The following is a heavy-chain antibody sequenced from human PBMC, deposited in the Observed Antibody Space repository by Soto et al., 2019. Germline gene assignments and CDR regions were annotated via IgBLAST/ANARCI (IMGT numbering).Heavy chain of an antibody. CDR1: GFTFRTFA. CDR2: ISNDGSIK. Sequence: GGSLRLSCAASGFTFRTFAMHWVRQAPGKGLEWVAVISNDGSIKYFLDSVKGRFTISRDNSNNTLSLQMDSLRAEDMAVYYCARDKKPFNWSPSILKSYYYGMDVWGQGTTVTVSS. D-gene: IGHD1-1*01. V-gene: IGHV3-30-3*01. J-gene: IGHJ6*02. CDR3: ARDKKPFNWSPSILKSYYYGMDV.